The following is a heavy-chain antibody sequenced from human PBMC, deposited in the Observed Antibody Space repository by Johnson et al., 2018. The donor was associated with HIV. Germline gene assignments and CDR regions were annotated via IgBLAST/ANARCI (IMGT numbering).Heavy chain of an antibody. Sequence: YAMSWVRQAPGKGLEWVSAISGSGGSTYYADSVKGRFTISRDNPKNTLYLQMNSLRAGDTAVYYCARVSSGGAFDIWGQGTMVTVSS. V-gene: IGHV3-23*01. CDR1: YA. CDR3: ARVSSGGAFDI. CDR2: ISGSGGST. J-gene: IGHJ3*02. D-gene: IGHD3-22*01.